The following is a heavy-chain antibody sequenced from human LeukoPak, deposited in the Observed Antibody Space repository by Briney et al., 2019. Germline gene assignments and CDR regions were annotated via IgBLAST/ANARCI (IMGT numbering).Heavy chain of an antibody. D-gene: IGHD3-3*01. CDR1: GFIFTNYF. CDR3: ATDRGWRTSGYYLYYFEY. Sequence: GGSLRLSCTASGFIFTNYFMSWVRQAPGKGLEWVASIKHDGSEKYYVDSVRGRFTISRDNTMNSLYLQMSSLRAEDTAVYYCATDRGWRTSGYYLYYFEYWGQGTLVTFSS. J-gene: IGHJ4*02. V-gene: IGHV3-7*01. CDR2: IKHDGSEK.